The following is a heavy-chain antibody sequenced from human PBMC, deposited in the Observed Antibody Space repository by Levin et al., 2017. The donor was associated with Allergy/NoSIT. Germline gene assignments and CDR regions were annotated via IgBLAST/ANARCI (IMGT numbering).Heavy chain of an antibody. V-gene: IGHV1-18*01. CDR3: GRDFMSTVSRVDL. D-gene: IGHD3-16*01. CDR2: ISGYNGNS. Sequence: ASVKVSCKASGYTFNTYGISWVRLAPGQGLQWIGWISGYNGNSQISEKFQDRVTLTRDTSTNSAYLELRTLSSDDTPVYFCGRDFMSTVSRVDLWGQGTEVAVS. J-gene: IGHJ5*02. CDR1: GYTFNTYG.